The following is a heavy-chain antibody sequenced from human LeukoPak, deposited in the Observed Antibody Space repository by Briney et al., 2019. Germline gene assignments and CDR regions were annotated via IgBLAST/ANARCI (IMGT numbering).Heavy chain of an antibody. D-gene: IGHD5-24*01. CDR1: GFTFRNAW. V-gene: IGHV3-15*01. CDR2: IKSKTDGGTT. J-gene: IGHJ4*02. Sequence: GGSLRLSCAPSGFTFRNAWMSWVRHAPGKGLEWVGRIKSKTDGGTTDYAAPVKGRFTISRDDSKNTLYLQMNSQKTAGTAVYYCTTGSRDGYNPYSRFDDWGQGTLVTV. CDR3: TTGSRDGYNPYSRFDD.